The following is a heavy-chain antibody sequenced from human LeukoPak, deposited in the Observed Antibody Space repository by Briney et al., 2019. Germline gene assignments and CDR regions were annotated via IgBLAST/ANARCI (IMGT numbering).Heavy chain of an antibody. J-gene: IGHJ3*02. D-gene: IGHD3-9*01. V-gene: IGHV3-48*03. CDR1: GFTFSSYE. CDR2: ISSSGSTI. Sequence: GGSLRLSCAASGFTFSSYEMNWVRQAPGKGLEWVSYISSSGSTIYYADSVKGRFTISRDNAKNSLYLQMNSLRAEDTAVYYCARVDWLHAFDIWGQGTMVTISS. CDR3: ARVDWLHAFDI.